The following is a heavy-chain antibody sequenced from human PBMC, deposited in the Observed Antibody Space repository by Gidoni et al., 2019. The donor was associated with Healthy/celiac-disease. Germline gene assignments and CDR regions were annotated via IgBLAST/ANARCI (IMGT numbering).Heavy chain of an antibody. Sequence: QVQLVESGGGVVQPGRSLRLSCAAYGFTFRSYAMHWVRQAPGKGLEWVAVISYDGSNKYYADSVKGRFTISRDNSKNTLYLQMNSLRAEDTAVYYCARDVVATIDPPYYFDYWGQGTLVTVSS. V-gene: IGHV3-30-3*01. J-gene: IGHJ4*02. CDR3: ARDVVATIDPPYYFDY. D-gene: IGHD5-12*01. CDR2: ISYDGSNK. CDR1: GFTFRSYA.